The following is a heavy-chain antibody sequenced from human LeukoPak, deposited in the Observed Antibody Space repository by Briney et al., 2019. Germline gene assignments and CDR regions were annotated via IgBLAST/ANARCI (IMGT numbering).Heavy chain of an antibody. V-gene: IGHV3-53*01. J-gene: IGHJ4*02. Sequence: PGGSLRLSCAASGFTVSTKYMSWVRQAPGKGLEWVSVIYSGGNTHYADSVKGRFTISRDNSQNTLYLQMNSLRAEDTAVYYCARDVGGRGDYWGQGTLVTVSS. CDR1: GFTVSTKY. D-gene: IGHD5-24*01. CDR3: ARDVGGRGDY. CDR2: IYSGGNT.